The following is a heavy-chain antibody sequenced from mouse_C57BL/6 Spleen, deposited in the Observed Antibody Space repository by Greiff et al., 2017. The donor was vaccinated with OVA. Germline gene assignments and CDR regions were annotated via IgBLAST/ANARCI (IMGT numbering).Heavy chain of an antibody. CDR2: IYPGAGDT. D-gene: IGHD1-1*01. J-gene: IGHJ4*01. CDR3: ANTVEGAMDY. V-gene: IGHV1-80*01. Sequence: QVQLQQSGAELVKPGASVKISCKASGYAFSSYWMNWVKQRPGKGLEWIGQIYPGAGDTNSNGKFKGKATLTADKSSSTAYMQLSSLTSEDSAVYFCANTVEGAMDYWGQGTSVTVSS. CDR1: GYAFSSYW.